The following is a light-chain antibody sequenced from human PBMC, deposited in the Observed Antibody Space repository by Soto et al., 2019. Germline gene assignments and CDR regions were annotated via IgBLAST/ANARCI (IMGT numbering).Light chain of an antibody. CDR1: SSDVGSYNL. V-gene: IGLV2-23*03. Sequence: QSAPTQPASVSGSPGQSITISCTGTSSDVGSYNLVSWYQQHPGKAPKLMIYEGSKRPSGVSNRFSGSKSGNTASLTISGLQAEDEADYYCCSYAGSSTFGVVFGGGTKLTVL. J-gene: IGLJ2*01. CDR2: EGS. CDR3: CSYAGSSTFGVV.